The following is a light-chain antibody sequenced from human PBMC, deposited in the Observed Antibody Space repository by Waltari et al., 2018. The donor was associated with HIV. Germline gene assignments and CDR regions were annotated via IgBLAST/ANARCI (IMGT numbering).Light chain of an antibody. V-gene: IGLV2-14*01. CDR2: EVS. J-gene: IGLJ3*02. CDR1: SSDIGGYNY. Sequence: QSALTQPASVSGSPGQSITISCTGTSSDIGGYNYFSWHQHHPGRAPKLIIFEVSNRPSGVSNRFSCSKSGNTASLIISGLLAEDDADYYCSSYTSGTTWVFGGGTKLTVL. CDR3: SSYTSGTTWV.